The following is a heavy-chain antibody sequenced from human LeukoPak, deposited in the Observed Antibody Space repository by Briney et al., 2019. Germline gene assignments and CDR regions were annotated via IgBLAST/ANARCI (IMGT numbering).Heavy chain of an antibody. Sequence: PGGSLRLSCAASGFTFSSYEMNWVRQPPGKGLEWVSSTFQGGGEIHYADSVRGRFTISRDNSRSTLFLQMNSLRGEDTAIYYCATYRQVMLPFEAWGRGTLVTVSS. D-gene: IGHD5-18*01. V-gene: IGHV3-48*03. CDR2: TFQGGGEI. CDR1: GFTFSSYE. J-gene: IGHJ5*02. CDR3: ATYRQVMLPFEA.